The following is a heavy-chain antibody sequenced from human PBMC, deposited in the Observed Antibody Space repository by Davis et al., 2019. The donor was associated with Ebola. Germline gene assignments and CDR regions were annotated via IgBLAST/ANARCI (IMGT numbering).Heavy chain of an antibody. CDR3: ARAGYCSSTSCYMVGYFQH. CDR2: ISWNSGTI. Sequence: GGSLRLSCAASGFTFDDYAMHWVRQAPGKGLEWVSGISWNSGTIGYADSVKGRFTISRDNAKNSLYLQMNSLRAEDTAVYYCARAGYCSSTSCYMVGYFQHWGQGTLVTVSS. V-gene: IGHV3-9*01. J-gene: IGHJ1*01. CDR1: GFTFDDYA. D-gene: IGHD2-2*02.